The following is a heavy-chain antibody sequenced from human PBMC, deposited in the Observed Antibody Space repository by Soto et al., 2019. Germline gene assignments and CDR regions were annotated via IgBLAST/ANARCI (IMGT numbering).Heavy chain of an antibody. D-gene: IGHD3-3*01. CDR3: ARDRAEPRSLLYYDFWSGYYGQ. CDR1: GFAFSTYS. CDR2: ISSSSTTI. Sequence: GGSLRLSCAASGFAFSTYSMNWVRQAPGKGLECVSYISSSSTTIYYADSVRGRFTISRDNAKNSLYLQMSSLRAEDTAVYYCARDRAEPRSLLYYDFWSGYYGQWGQGTLVTVSS. J-gene: IGHJ4*02. V-gene: IGHV3-48*01.